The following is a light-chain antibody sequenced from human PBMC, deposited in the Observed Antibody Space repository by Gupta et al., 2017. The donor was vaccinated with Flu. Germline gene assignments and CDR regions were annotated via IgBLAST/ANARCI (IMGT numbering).Light chain of an antibody. CDR2: DVF. J-gene: IGLJ1*01. Sequence: QSALTPPPPGSGAPGQSVTISRARSSKGIGDSYVSWYQQHPGKAPKLVIYDVFKRPSGVPDRFSGSKSGNTAFLTVSGLQAEDEADYYCNSDEGLSNYVFGIGTKVTVL. V-gene: IGLV2-8*01. CDR3: NSDEGLSNYV. CDR1: SKGIGDSY.